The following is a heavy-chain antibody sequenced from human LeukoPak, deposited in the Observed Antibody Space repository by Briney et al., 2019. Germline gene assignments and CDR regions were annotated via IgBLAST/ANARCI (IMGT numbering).Heavy chain of an antibody. D-gene: IGHD4-17*01. J-gene: IGHJ4*02. CDR2: IWYDGSSK. CDR1: GFTFSSYG. CDR3: ARDGPDGVPAFDY. V-gene: IGHV3-33*01. Sequence: PGGSLRLSCAASGFTFSSYGMHWVRQAPGKGLEWVAVIWYDGSSKYYADSVKGRFTISRDNSKNTLYLQMNSLRAEDTAVYYCARDGPDGVPAFDYWGQGTLVTVSS.